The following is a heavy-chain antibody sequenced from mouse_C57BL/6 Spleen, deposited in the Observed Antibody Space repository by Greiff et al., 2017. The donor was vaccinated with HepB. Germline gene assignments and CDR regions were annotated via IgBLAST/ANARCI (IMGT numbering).Heavy chain of an antibody. CDR1: GYTFTDYE. CDR2: IDPETGGT. D-gene: IGHD1-1*01. J-gene: IGHJ1*03. V-gene: IGHV1-15*01. Sequence: QVQLKQSGAELVRPGASVTLSCKASGYTFTDYEMHWVKQTPVHGLEWIGAIDPETGGTAYNQKFKGKAILTADKSSSTAYMELRRLTSEDSAVYYCTRDYGSSYGYFDVWGTGTTVTVSS. CDR3: TRDYGSSYGYFDV.